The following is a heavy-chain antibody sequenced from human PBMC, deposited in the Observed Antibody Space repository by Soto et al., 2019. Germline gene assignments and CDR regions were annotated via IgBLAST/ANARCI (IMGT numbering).Heavy chain of an antibody. CDR2: ISAYNSNI. CDR3: TRGPPSWEMLVEFRGDY. CDR1: GYTFSDYG. Sequence: GASVKVSCKGSGYTFSDYGISWVRQGPGQGLDWMGWISAYNSNINYAQRYRNSVAMTIDTSAHTAYLELRRLRSDDTAVFYCTRGPPSWEMLVEFRGDYWGQGTQVTVSS. D-gene: IGHD1-26*01. V-gene: IGHV1-18*04. J-gene: IGHJ4*02.